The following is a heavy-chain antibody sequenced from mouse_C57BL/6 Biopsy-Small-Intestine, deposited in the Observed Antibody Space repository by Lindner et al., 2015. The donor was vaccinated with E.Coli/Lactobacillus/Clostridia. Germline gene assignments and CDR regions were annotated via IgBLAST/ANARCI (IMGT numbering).Heavy chain of an antibody. CDR3: AREYYYGSSYGGYFDV. CDR1: GYSFTDYN. Sequence: VQLQESGPEVVKPGASVKISCKASGYSFTDYNMNWVKQSNGKSLEWIGVVYPNYGTTSYNQKFKGKATLTVDQSSSTAYMQLNSLTSEDSAVYFCAREYYYGSSYGGYFDVWGTGTTVTVSS. V-gene: IGHV1-39*01. CDR2: VYPNYGTT. D-gene: IGHD1-1*01. J-gene: IGHJ1*03.